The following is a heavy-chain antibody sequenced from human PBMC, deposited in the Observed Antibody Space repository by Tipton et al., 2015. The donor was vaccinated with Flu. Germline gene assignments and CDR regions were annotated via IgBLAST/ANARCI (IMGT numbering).Heavy chain of an antibody. Sequence: LRLSCTVSGGSIGVTTYYWGWIRQPPGKGLEYIGSVYYTGGTYFNPSLKSRVTVSIDTSKKQFSPKLNSVTAADTAVYYCARLSLSFNALDIWGQGTTVIVSS. J-gene: IGHJ3*02. CDR3: ARLSLSFNALDI. D-gene: IGHD2/OR15-2a*01. V-gene: IGHV4-39*07. CDR1: GGSIGVTTYY. CDR2: VYYTGGT.